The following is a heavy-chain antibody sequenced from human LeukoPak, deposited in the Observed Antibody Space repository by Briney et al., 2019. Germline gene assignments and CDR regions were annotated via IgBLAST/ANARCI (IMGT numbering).Heavy chain of an antibody. J-gene: IGHJ5*02. Sequence: SETLSLTCAIYGGSFSGYTWSWIRQPPGKGLEWIGEINHSGSTNYNPSLKSRVTISVDKSKNHFSLELSSVTAADTAVYYCATTNYGSGSWGFSGFDPWGQGTLVTVSS. D-gene: IGHD3-10*01. CDR3: ATTNYGSGSWGFSGFDP. V-gene: IGHV4-34*01. CDR2: INHSGST. CDR1: GGSFSGYT.